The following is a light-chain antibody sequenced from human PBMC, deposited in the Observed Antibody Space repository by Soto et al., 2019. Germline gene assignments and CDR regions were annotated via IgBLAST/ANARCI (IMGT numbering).Light chain of an antibody. J-gene: IGKJ2*01. Sequence: EVVLTQSPGTLSLSPGERATLSCKTSQRISSNYLAWYQQKPGQAPRLLIYGATSRATGFPDRFSGSGSGTDFTLTISRLEPEDFAAYYCQQFGTTSATFGQGTKLEIK. CDR1: QRISSNY. CDR2: GAT. V-gene: IGKV3-20*01. CDR3: QQFGTTSAT.